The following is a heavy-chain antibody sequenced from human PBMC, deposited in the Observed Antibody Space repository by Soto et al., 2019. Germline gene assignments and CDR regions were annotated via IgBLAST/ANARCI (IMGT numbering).Heavy chain of an antibody. CDR3: ARHRREWLRFFDY. D-gene: IGHD5-12*01. CDR1: GGSISSSSYY. CDR2: IYYSGST. V-gene: IGHV4-39*01. Sequence: KPSETLSLTCTVSGGSISSSSYYWGWIRQPPGKGLEWIGSIYYSGSTYYNPSLKSRVTISVDTSKNQFSLKLSSVTAADTAVYYCARHRREWLRFFDYWGQGTLVTVSS. J-gene: IGHJ4*02.